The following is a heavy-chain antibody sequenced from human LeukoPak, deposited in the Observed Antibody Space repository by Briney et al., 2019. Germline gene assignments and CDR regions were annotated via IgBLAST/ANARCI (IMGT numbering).Heavy chain of an antibody. Sequence: IPSETLSLTCAVYGVTFSGYYWSWIRQPPGKGLEWIGEINHSGSTNYNPSLKSRVTISVDTSKNQFSLKLSSVTAADTAVYYCARGSIAAAAPGAFDIWGQGTMVTVSS. J-gene: IGHJ3*02. D-gene: IGHD6-13*01. V-gene: IGHV4-34*01. CDR1: GVTFSGYY. CDR2: INHSGST. CDR3: ARGSIAAAAPGAFDI.